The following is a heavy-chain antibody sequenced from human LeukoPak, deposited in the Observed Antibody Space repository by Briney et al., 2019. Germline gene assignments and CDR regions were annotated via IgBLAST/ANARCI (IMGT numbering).Heavy chain of an antibody. CDR1: GGSFIGYY. CDR2: INHSGST. V-gene: IGHV4-34*01. CDR3: ARGSRFWSGYYHYYYYYDMDD. D-gene: IGHD3-3*01. Sequence: SETLSLTCAVYGGSFIGYYWSWIRQPPGKGLEWIGEINHSGSTNYNPSLKSRVTISVDTSKNQFSLKLSSVTAADTAVYYCARGSRFWSGYYHYYYYYDMDDWGKGTTVTVSS. J-gene: IGHJ6*03.